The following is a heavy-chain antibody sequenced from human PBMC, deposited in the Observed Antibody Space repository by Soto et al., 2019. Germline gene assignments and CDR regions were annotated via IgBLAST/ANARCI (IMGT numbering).Heavy chain of an antibody. Sequence: QVQLVESGGGVVQPGRSLRLSCAASGFTFSRYPMDWVRQAPGKGLEWVAVISYDGTNEHYADSVKGRFTISRDNSKNTLYLQMNSLRAEDTAVYYCARPCLYSSNPHYYYYGMDVWGQGTTVTVSS. CDR2: ISYDGTNE. V-gene: IGHV3-30-3*01. D-gene: IGHD6-13*01. CDR1: GFTFSRYP. CDR3: ARPCLYSSNPHYYYYGMDV. J-gene: IGHJ6*02.